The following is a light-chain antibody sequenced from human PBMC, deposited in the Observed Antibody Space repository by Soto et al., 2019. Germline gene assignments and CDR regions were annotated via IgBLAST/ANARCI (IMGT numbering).Light chain of an antibody. CDR1: QSLTNS. CDR3: QQYNNWPQT. V-gene: IGKV3-15*01. Sequence: EFVLTQSPGTLSLSPGERATLSCRASQSLTNSFIAWYQQRPGQAPGLLIYGASKRAVGLPARFSGSGSGTEFTLTITSLQSEDFAVYYCQQYNNWPQTFGQGTKVDIK. CDR2: GAS. J-gene: IGKJ1*01.